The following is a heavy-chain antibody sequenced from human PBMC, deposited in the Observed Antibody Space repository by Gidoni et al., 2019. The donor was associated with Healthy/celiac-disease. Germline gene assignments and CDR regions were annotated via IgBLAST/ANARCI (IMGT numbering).Heavy chain of an antibody. D-gene: IGHD2-2*01. V-gene: IGHV1-46*01. CDR3: ARDGIVVVPAAAFDY. CDR1: GYTFTSYY. Sequence: QVQLVQSGAEVKKPGASVKVSCKASGYTFTSYYMHWVRQAPGQGLAWMGIINPSCGSTSYAQKFQGRVTMTRDTSTSTVYMELSSLRSEDTAVYYCARDGIVVVPAAAFDYWGQGTLVTVSS. CDR2: INPSCGST. J-gene: IGHJ4*02.